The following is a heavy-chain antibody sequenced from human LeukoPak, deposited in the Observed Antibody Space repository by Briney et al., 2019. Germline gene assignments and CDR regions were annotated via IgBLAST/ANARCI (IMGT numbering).Heavy chain of an antibody. CDR1: GASISSYY. D-gene: IGHD6-6*01. Sequence: SETLSLTCTVSGASISSYYWTWIRQPAGKGPEWIGRIHTSGSTNYNPSLKSRVTISVDTSKNQFSLKLSSVTAADTAVYYSARGHSSSSGLFYWGQGTLVTVSS. CDR3: ARGHSSSSGLFY. J-gene: IGHJ4*02. V-gene: IGHV4-4*07. CDR2: IHTSGST.